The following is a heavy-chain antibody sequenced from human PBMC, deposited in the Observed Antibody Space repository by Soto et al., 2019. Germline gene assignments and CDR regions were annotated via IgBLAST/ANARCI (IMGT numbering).Heavy chain of an antibody. Sequence: EVQLVESGGGLVQPEKSLRLSCAASGFTFSTYSMNLVRQAPGKGLEWVSYISSSGINIYYADSVKGRITISRDDAKNSLYLQMNSLRAEDTAVYYCARSTTVTTSYYYYYYYMDVWGKGTTVTVSS. CDR2: ISSSGINI. V-gene: IGHV3-48*01. D-gene: IGHD4-17*01. CDR1: GFTFSTYS. CDR3: ARSTTVTTSYYYYYYYMDV. J-gene: IGHJ6*03.